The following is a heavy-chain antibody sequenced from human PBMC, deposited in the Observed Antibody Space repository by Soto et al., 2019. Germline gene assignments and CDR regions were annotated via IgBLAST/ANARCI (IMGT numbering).Heavy chain of an antibody. D-gene: IGHD5-12*01. CDR3: ARGRTINYYGMDV. J-gene: IGHJ6*02. Sequence: ASVKVSCKASGYTFTDSYIHWVRQAPGQRLEWMGWINPHSGDTHYAENFQGTITVTRDTSTSTAYMEMTGLRSDDTAVYYCARGRTINYYGMDVWGRGTTVTVSS. V-gene: IGHV1-2*02. CDR1: GYTFTDSY. CDR2: INPHSGDT.